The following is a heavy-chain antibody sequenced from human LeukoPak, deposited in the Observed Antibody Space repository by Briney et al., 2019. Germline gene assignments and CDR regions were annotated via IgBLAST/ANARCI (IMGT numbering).Heavy chain of an antibody. D-gene: IGHD3-3*01. Sequence: GGSLRLSCAASGFTFSGSAMHWVRQASGKGLEWVGRIRSKANSYATAYAASVKGRFTISRDDSKNTAYLQMNSLKTEDTAVYYCTRLRRFLEWPDHYYYYGMDVWGQGTTVTVSS. V-gene: IGHV3-73*01. CDR3: TRLRRFLEWPDHYYYYGMDV. CDR2: IRSKANSYAT. CDR1: GFTFSGSA. J-gene: IGHJ6*02.